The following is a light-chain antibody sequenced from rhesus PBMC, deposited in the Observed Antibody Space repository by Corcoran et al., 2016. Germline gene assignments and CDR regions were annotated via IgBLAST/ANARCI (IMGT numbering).Light chain of an antibody. CDR1: QSLSNY. CDR2: RAS. J-gene: IGKJ4*01. CDR3: QQGYSYPLT. V-gene: IGKV1S9*01. Sequence: DLQMTQSPSSLSASVGDRVTINRQASQSLSNYLNWYQQKPGKISKLLIYRASRLQSGIPHRFSGSGSGTDFPLTVSSLQREDFATYYCQQGYSYPLTFGVGTKVELK.